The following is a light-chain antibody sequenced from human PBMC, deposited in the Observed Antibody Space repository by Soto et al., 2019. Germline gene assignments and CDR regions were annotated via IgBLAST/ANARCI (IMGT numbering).Light chain of an antibody. V-gene: IGKV1-39*01. CDR2: TAS. Sequence: DIQMTQSPSSLSAYVGDRVTITCRASQTISTSINWYQQRPGKAPKLLIFTASNLQSGVPSRFSGTGSGTYFTLTVSSLQPEDFATYYCQQTYNFPFTFGPGTKVDI. CDR1: QTISTS. J-gene: IGKJ3*01. CDR3: QQTYNFPFT.